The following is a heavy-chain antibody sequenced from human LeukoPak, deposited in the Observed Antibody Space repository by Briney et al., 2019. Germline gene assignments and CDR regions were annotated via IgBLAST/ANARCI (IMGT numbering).Heavy chain of an antibody. CDR2: IYHSGST. CDR1: GASISSNNW. D-gene: IGHD6-13*01. CDR3: ASAEPRGIIWYPY. J-gene: IGHJ4*02. V-gene: IGHV4-4*02. Sequence: SETLSLTCAVSGASISSNNWWWSWVRQPPGKGLEWIGEIYHSGSTNYNPSLKSRVTISVDKSKNQFSLKLSSVTAADTAVYYCASAEPRGIIWYPYWGQGTLVTVSS.